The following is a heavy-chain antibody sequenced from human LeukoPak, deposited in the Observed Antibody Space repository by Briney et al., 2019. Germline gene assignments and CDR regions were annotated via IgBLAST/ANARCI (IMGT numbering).Heavy chain of an antibody. Sequence: GESLKISCKGSGYSFTSYWIAWVRQMPGKGLEWMGIIYPGDSDTRYSPSFQGQVTISADKSISTAYLQWSSLKASDTAMYYCARRATYYYGSGSYFWFDPWGQGTLVTVSS. CDR3: ARRATYYYGSGSYFWFDP. V-gene: IGHV5-51*01. J-gene: IGHJ5*02. D-gene: IGHD3-10*01. CDR1: GYSFTSYW. CDR2: IYPGDSDT.